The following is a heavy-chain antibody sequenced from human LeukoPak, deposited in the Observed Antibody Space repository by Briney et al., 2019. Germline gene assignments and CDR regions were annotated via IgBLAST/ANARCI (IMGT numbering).Heavy chain of an antibody. Sequence: GGSLRLSCAASGFTFDDYAMHWVRQAPGKGLEWVSGISWNSGSIGYAASVKGRFTISRDNAKNSLYLQMNSLRAEDTALYYCAVRGGSGWDFDYWGQGTLVTVSS. CDR3: AVRGGSGWDFDY. CDR1: GFTFDDYA. D-gene: IGHD6-19*01. J-gene: IGHJ4*02. CDR2: ISWNSGSI. V-gene: IGHV3-9*01.